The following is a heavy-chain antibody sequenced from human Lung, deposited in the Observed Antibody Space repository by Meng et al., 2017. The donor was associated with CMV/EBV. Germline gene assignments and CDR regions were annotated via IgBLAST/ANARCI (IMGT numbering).Heavy chain of an antibody. Sequence: GGSXRLSCAVSGFTFSGYSVNWVRQAPGKGLEWVSSISSNSRYIFYADSVKGRFTISRDNAKNALHLQMNSLRDEDTAVYYCARVYCSRGSCSFDYWGQGTXVTVSS. J-gene: IGHJ4*02. V-gene: IGHV3-21*01. CDR1: GFTFSGYS. CDR2: ISSNSRYI. CDR3: ARVYCSRGSCSFDY. D-gene: IGHD2-15*01.